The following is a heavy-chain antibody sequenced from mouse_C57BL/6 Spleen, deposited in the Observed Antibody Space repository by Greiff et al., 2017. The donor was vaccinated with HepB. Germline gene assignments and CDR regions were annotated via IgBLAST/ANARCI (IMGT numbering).Heavy chain of an antibody. V-gene: IGHV1-39*01. CDR3: ARSSANWDPSWFAY. Sequence: VHVKQSGPELVKPGASVKISCKASGYSFTDYNMNWVKQSNGKSLEWIGVINPNYGTTSYNQKFKGKATLTVDQSSSTAYMQLNSLTSEDSAVYYCARSSANWDPSWFAYWGQGTLVTVSA. D-gene: IGHD4-1*01. CDR2: INPNYGTT. J-gene: IGHJ3*01. CDR1: GYSFTDYN.